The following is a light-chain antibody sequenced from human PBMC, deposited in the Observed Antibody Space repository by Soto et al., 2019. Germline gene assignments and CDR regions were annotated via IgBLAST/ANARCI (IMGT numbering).Light chain of an antibody. CDR2: ANT. V-gene: IGLV1-40*01. CDR1: SSNIGAGYD. Sequence: QSVLPQPPSVSGAPGQRVTISCTGSSSNIGAGYDVHWYQQLPGAAPKLLIYANTNRPSGVPDRFSGSKSGTSASLAITGLQAADEADYYCQSYDNSLSGHSVFGTGAKVTVL. CDR3: QSYDNSLSGHSV. J-gene: IGLJ1*01.